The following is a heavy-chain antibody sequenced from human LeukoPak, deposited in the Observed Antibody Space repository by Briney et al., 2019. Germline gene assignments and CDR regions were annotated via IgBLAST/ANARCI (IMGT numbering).Heavy chain of an antibody. Sequence: SETLSLTCTVSGGSISGYYWSWIRQAPGKGLEWIGYIYNSGSLNYNPSLKSRVTIAVDNQFSLKLTSVTAADTAVYYCARSPLISSGWLGLDSWGQGILVTVSS. CDR3: ARSPLISSGWLGLDS. V-gene: IGHV4-59*01. J-gene: IGHJ4*02. CDR2: IYNSGSL. D-gene: IGHD6-19*01. CDR1: GGSISGYY.